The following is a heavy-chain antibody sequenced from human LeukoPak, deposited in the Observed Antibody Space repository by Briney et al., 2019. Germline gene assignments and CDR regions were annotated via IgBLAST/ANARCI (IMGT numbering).Heavy chain of an antibody. CDR1: GFTFSNYA. CDR2: ISGSDEST. D-gene: IGHD3-10*01. CDR3: AKSPNMVQGARGDWFDP. V-gene: IGHV3-23*01. Sequence: GGSLRLSCAASGFTFSNYAMSWVRQAPGKGLEWVSGISGSDESTYHEDSVKGRFTISRDNFKNTLYLQMNSLRAEDTAIYFCAKSPNMVQGARGDWFDPWGQGTLVTVSS. J-gene: IGHJ5*02.